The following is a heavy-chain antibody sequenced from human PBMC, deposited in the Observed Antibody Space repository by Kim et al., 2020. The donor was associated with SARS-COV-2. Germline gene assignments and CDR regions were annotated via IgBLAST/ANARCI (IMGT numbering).Heavy chain of an antibody. CDR3: ARVRYCNSDSCSRWATYYYYMDV. CDR2: INHRGST. V-gene: IGHV4-34*01. J-gene: IGHJ6*03. CDR1: GGSFSGNY. D-gene: IGHD2-2*01. Sequence: SETLSLTCAVYGGSFSGNYWTWIRQPPGRGLEWIGDINHRGSTNYNPSLKSRVIISVDTSKNQFSLKLSSVTAADTAVYYCARVRYCNSDSCSRWATYYYYMDVWGKGTAVTVSS.